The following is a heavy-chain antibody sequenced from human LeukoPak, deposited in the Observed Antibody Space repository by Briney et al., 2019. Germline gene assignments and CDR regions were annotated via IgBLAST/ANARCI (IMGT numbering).Heavy chain of an antibody. J-gene: IGHJ3*02. D-gene: IGHD4-17*01. Sequence: SETLSLTCTVSGGSISNYYWSWIRQPAGKGLEWIGRKYARGSSNYNPPVQSRVTMSVDTSKNQFSLKLRSVTAADTAVYYCSKDPNGDYVGAFDMWGPGTMVTVSS. V-gene: IGHV4-4*07. CDR3: SKDPNGDYVGAFDM. CDR2: KYARGSS. CDR1: GGSISNYY.